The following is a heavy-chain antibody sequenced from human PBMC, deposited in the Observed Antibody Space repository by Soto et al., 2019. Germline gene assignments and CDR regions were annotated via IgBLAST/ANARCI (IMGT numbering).Heavy chain of an antibody. CDR1: GGSISSSRYY. CDR2: IYYSGST. Sequence: QRQLQESGPGLVKPSETLSLTCTVSGGSISSSRYYWGWIRQPPGKGLEWIGSIYYSGSTYYNPSLKSRVTISLEPYKNQLSLKLSYVTAADTAVYYWTRHRGYCSGGSCYSEVDYFDYWGQGTLVTVSS. V-gene: IGHV4-39*01. D-gene: IGHD2-15*01. J-gene: IGHJ4*02. CDR3: TRHRGYCSGGSCYSEVDYFDY.